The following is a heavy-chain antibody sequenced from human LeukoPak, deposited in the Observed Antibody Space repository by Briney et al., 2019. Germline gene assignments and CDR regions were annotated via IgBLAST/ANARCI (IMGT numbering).Heavy chain of an antibody. J-gene: IGHJ6*03. D-gene: IGHD1-26*01. CDR1: GGSFSGYY. V-gene: IGHV4-34*01. Sequence: PSETLSLTCAVYGGSFSGYYWTWIRQPPGKGLEWIGSISYSGSTYYNPSLKSRVTIFVDTSKNQFSLKLSSVTAADTAIYYCASKQWVYYYMDVWGKGTTVTVSS. CDR3: ASKQWVYYYMDV. CDR2: ISYSGST.